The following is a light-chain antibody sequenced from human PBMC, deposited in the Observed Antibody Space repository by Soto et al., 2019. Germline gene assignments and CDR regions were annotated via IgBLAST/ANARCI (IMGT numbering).Light chain of an antibody. Sequence: DIQMTQSPSSLSASVGDRVTITCRASQNIIFHLNWYQQKPGKAPKLLIYAASNLQSGVPSRFSGSGSGTDFTLTISSLQPEDFATYYCQQYNSYSQTFGQGTKVDIK. V-gene: IGKV1-39*01. J-gene: IGKJ1*01. CDR2: AAS. CDR3: QQYNSYSQT. CDR1: QNIIFH.